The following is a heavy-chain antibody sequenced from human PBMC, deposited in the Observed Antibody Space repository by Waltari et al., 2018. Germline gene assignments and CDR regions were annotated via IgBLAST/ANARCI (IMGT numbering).Heavy chain of an antibody. CDR2: INPNSGGT. CDR3: ARPIRGSGSYLDAFDI. D-gene: IGHD3-10*01. V-gene: IGHV1-2*02. Sequence: QVQLVQSGAEVKKPGASVKVSCKASGYTFTGYYMHWVRKAPGQGLEWMGWINPNSGGTNYAQKFQGRVTMTRDTSISTAYMELSRLRSDDTAVYYCARPIRGSGSYLDAFDIWGQGTMVTVSS. CDR1: GYTFTGYY. J-gene: IGHJ3*02.